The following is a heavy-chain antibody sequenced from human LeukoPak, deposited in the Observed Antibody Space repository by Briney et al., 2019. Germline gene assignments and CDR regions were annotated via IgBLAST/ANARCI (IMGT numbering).Heavy chain of an antibody. CDR1: GGSINTYY. Sequence: SETLSLTCTVSGGSINTYYWSWIRQPPGKGLEWIGYIYYSGRTHYNPSLKSRVTISVDTSKNQFSLKLSSVTAADTAVYYCARGSEFPLLRYFDWLLRFDYWGQGTLVTVSS. CDR2: IYYSGRT. D-gene: IGHD3-9*01. J-gene: IGHJ4*02. V-gene: IGHV4-59*12. CDR3: ARGSEFPLLRYFDWLLRFDY.